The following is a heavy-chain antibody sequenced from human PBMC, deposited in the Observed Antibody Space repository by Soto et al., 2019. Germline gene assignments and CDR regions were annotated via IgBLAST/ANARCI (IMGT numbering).Heavy chain of an antibody. CDR1: GYTFTGYY. CDR3: ATELHSIEAGYYYGMDV. CDR2: INPKGDST. Sequence: ASVKVSCKASGYTFTGYYMHWVRQAPGQGLEWMGIINPKGDSTTYAQKFQGRVTMTEDTSTDTAYMELSSLRSEDTAVYYCATELHSIEAGYYYGMDVWGQGTTVTVSS. V-gene: IGHV1-46*01. D-gene: IGHD6-13*01. J-gene: IGHJ6*02.